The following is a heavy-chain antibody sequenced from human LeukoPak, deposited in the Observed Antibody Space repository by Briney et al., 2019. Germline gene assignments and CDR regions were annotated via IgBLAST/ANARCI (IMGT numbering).Heavy chain of an antibody. V-gene: IGHV3-7*01. J-gene: IGHJ4*01. CDR2: IKQDGGEK. D-gene: IGHD6-13*01. Sequence: GGSLRLSCAVSGFTFSSYWMNWVRQAPGKGLEWVASIKQDGGEKSYVDSVKGRFTISRDNAMNSLYLQMSSLRAEDTAVYYCARDGTAAGLYFDLWGQGTLVTVSS. CDR1: GFTFSSYW. CDR3: ARDGTAAGLYFDL.